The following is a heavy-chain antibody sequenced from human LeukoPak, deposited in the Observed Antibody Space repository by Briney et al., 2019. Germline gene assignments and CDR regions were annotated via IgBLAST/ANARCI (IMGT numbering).Heavy chain of an antibody. D-gene: IGHD3-10*01. J-gene: IGHJ4*02. CDR3: TKGLRSGTYYNIFDY. Sequence: GGSLRLSCAASGFTLRDYAIHWVRQAPGQGLEWVSLSLIYYGGHNSYYADSVKGRFTISRDNSRNSLYLQMNSLTSEDTALYFCTKGLRSGTYYNIFDYWSQGTLVTVSS. CDR1: GFTLRDYA. CDR2: IYYGGHNS. V-gene: IGHV3-43*02.